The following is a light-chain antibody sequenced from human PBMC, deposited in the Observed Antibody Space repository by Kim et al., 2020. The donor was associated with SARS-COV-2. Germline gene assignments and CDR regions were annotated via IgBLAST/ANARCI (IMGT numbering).Light chain of an antibody. J-gene: IGLJ2*01. CDR1: KLGDKY. CDR3: QAWDSSTVL. CDR2: QDS. Sequence: SYELTQPTSVSVSSGQTASITCSGNKLGDKYVCWYQQKPGQSPMLVIYQDSKRPSGIPERFSGSNSGNTATLTISGTQAMDEADYYCQAWDSSTVLFGGG. V-gene: IGLV3-1*01.